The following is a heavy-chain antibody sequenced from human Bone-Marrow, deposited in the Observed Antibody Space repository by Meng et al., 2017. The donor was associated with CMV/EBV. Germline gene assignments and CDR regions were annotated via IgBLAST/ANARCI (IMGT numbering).Heavy chain of an antibody. V-gene: IGHV3-48*04. D-gene: IGHD4-11*01. CDR2: ISSGSHAI. Sequence: GGSLRLSCAASGFTFSSYHMNWVRQAPGKGLEWVSYISSGSHAIYYADSVKGRFTISRDNAKNSLYLQMNSLRTEDTAVYYGARDFPHYSLDYWGQGTMVTVSS. CDR3: ARDFPHYSLDY. J-gene: IGHJ4*02. CDR1: GFTFSSYH.